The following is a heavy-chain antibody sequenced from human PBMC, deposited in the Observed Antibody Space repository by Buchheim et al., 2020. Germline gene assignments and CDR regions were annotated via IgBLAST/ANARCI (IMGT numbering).Heavy chain of an antibody. J-gene: IGHJ4*02. CDR2: ISRSGDTT. Sequence: EAQLLESGGGLVQPGGSLRLSCAVSGFTFSNSAMTWVRQAPGKGLEWVSAISRSGDTTYYADPVMGRFTISSDTSKNTLYLQMNSLRVDDTAVYYCAKEEVPNDYWGLGTL. CDR1: GFTFSNSA. CDR3: AKEEVPNDY. V-gene: IGHV3-23*01.